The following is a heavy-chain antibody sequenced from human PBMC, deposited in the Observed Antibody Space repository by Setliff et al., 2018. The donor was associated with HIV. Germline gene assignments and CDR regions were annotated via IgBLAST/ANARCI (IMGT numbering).Heavy chain of an antibody. Sequence: SETLSLTCALSGYSISNGYYWGWIRQPSGKGLEWIGSIYHSGSTFYNPSLRSRVTISVDTSQDQFSLRLTSVTAADTAVYYCARVQYHYVNNGDSYYFTHWGHGTLVTVSS. CDR1: GYSISNGYY. CDR2: IYHSGST. D-gene: IGHD3-10*02. J-gene: IGHJ4*01. V-gene: IGHV4-38-2*01. CDR3: ARVQYHYVNNGDSYYFTH.